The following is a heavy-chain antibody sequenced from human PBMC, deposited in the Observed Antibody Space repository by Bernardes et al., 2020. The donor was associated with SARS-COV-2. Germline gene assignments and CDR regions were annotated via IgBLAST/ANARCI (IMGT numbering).Heavy chain of an antibody. CDR1: GFTFSSYA. V-gene: IGHV3-30-3*01. CDR2: ISYDGSNK. Sequence: GGSLRLSCAASGFTFSSYAMHWVRQAPGKGLEWVAVISYDGSNKYYADSVKGRFTISRDNSKNTLYLQMNSLRAEDTAVYYCARRLIVEARAGLDYWGRGTLVTVSS. J-gene: IGHJ4*02. D-gene: IGHD2-15*01. CDR3: ARRLIVEARAGLDY.